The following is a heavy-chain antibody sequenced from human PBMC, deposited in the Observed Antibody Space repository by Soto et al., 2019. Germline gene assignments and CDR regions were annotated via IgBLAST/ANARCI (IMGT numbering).Heavy chain of an antibody. CDR3: GRGIKTYYGVDV. D-gene: IGHD3-16*01. Sequence: EEQLVESGGGLVQPGGSLRVSCAASGFTFSNYWMHWVRQVPGKGLVWVSRVNFDGRTTNYADSVKGRFTISRDNARNTGYLQINSLRVEDTAVYYCGRGIKTYYGVDVWGQGTMVTVSS. J-gene: IGHJ6*02. V-gene: IGHV3-74*01. CDR2: VNFDGRTT. CDR1: GFTFSNYW.